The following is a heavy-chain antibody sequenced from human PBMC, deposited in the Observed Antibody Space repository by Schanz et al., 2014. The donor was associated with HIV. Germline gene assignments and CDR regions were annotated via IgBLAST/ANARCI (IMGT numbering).Heavy chain of an antibody. Sequence: QVQLVESGGGVVQPGRSLRLSCVASAFTFDSYGMHWVRQAPGKGLEGVAVISYDGTKKHYADSVKGRFTISRDNSKNSLYLVIKSLRAEDAAVYYCAKDRNYYESKYRGKGNYYYYYGMDVWGQGTTVTVSS. D-gene: IGHD3-22*01. J-gene: IGHJ6*02. V-gene: IGHV3-30*18. CDR2: ISYDGTKK. CDR3: AKDRNYYESKYRGKGNYYYYYGMDV. CDR1: AFTFDSYG.